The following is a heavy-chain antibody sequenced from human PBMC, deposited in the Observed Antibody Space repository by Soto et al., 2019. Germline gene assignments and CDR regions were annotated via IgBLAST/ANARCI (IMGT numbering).Heavy chain of an antibody. CDR1: GGSISSSSYY. D-gene: IGHD3-16*01. V-gene: IGHV4-39*02. CDR3: ERDELGDYFDF. Sequence: QLQLQESGPGLVKPSETLSLTCTVSGGSISSSSYYWGWIRQPPGKGLGWIGSIYYSGSTYYNPSLKSRVTISVDTSKNQFSLKRSSVTAADPAVYDCERDELGDYFDFWGQGTLVNVSS. CDR2: IYYSGST. J-gene: IGHJ4*02.